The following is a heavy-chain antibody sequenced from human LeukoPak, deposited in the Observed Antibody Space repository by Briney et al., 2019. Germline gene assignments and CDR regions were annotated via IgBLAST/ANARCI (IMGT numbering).Heavy chain of an antibody. CDR1: GGTFSSYA. D-gene: IGHD1-7*01. V-gene: IGHV1-69*05. CDR2: IIPIFGTA. Sequence: ASVKVSCKASGGTFSSYAISWVRQAPGQGLEWMGGIIPIFGTANYAQKFQGRVTITTDESASTAYMELSSLRSEDTAVYYCARDNYAGANWFDPWGQGTLVTVSS. J-gene: IGHJ5*02. CDR3: ARDNYAGANWFDP.